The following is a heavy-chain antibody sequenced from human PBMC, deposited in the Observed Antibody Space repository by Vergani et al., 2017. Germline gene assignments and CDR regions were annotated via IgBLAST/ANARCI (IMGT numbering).Heavy chain of an antibody. J-gene: IGHJ4*02. Sequence: QVQLVQSGAEVKKPGASVKVSCKASGGTFSSYIISWVRQAPGQGLEWMGRIIPILGIANYAQKFQGRVTITADKSTSTAYMELSSLRSEDTAVYYCARGDYYDSSGQDYWGQGTLVTVSS. CDR1: GGTFSSYI. D-gene: IGHD3-22*01. CDR2: IIPILGIA. V-gene: IGHV1-69*02. CDR3: ARGDYYDSSGQDY.